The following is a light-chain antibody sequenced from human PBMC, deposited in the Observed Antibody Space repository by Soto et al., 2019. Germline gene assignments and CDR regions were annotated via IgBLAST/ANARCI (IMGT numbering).Light chain of an antibody. V-gene: IGKV3-15*01. Sequence: EIVMTQSPATLSVSPGDRATLSCRASQSVGSSLAWYQQKPGQAPRLLIYYASTMATGIPARFSGSGSGTEFTLTISSLQSEDFAVYYCQQYDNWPPYTFGQGTKLEIQ. CDR3: QQYDNWPPYT. CDR2: YAS. J-gene: IGKJ2*01. CDR1: QSVGSS.